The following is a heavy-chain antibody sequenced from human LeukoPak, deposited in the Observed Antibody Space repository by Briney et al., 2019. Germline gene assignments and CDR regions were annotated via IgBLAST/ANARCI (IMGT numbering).Heavy chain of an antibody. V-gene: IGHV1-8*02. CDR3: AREPYYYDSSGYKI. D-gene: IGHD3-22*01. CDR1: GYTFISYD. Sequence: ASVKVSCKASGYTFISYDINWVRQVTGQGLEWMGWMNPNSGNTGYAQKFQGRVTMTRNTSISTAYMELSSLRSEDTAVYYCAREPYYYDSSGYKIWGQGTLVTVSS. CDR2: MNPNSGNT. J-gene: IGHJ4*02.